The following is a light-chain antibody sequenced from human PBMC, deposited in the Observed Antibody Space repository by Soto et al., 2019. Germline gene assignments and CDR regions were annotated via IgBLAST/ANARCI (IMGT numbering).Light chain of an antibody. J-gene: IGLJ1*01. CDR1: SSDVGNYNH. V-gene: IGLV2-11*01. Sequence: QSALTQPASVSGSPGQSVTISCTGTSSDVGNYNHVSWYQQHPGKAPKLMIYEATQRPSGVPDRFSGSKSGNTASLTISGLQAEDEADYYCCSYAGSYTHYVFGTGTKVTVL. CDR2: EAT. CDR3: CSYAGSYTHYV.